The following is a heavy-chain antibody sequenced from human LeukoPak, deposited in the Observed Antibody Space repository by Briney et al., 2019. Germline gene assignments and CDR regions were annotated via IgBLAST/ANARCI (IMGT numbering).Heavy chain of an antibody. V-gene: IGHV4-30-4*01. Sequence: SETLSLTCTVSGGSISSGDYYWSWIRQPPGKGLEWIGYIYYSGSTYYNPSLKSRVTISVDTSKNQFSLKLSSVPAADTAVYYCARVGGGSYGSGSYPDAFDIWGQGTMVTVSS. CDR1: GGSISSGDYY. D-gene: IGHD3-10*01. CDR2: IYYSGST. CDR3: ARVGGGSYGSGSYPDAFDI. J-gene: IGHJ3*02.